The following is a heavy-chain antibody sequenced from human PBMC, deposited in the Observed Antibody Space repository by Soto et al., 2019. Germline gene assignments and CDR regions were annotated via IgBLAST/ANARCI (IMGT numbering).Heavy chain of an antibody. CDR2: IGGAGDGI. V-gene: IGHV3-23*01. Sequence: GGSLRLSCAASGFTFSNYAMAWVRQAPGKGLEWVSGIGGAGDGIYYTGSVKGRFTISRDNSKNTLYLQMNSLRADDTAVYYCARGSNHFDYWGQGTLVTVPS. D-gene: IGHD4-4*01. J-gene: IGHJ4*02. CDR1: GFTFSNYA. CDR3: ARGSNHFDY.